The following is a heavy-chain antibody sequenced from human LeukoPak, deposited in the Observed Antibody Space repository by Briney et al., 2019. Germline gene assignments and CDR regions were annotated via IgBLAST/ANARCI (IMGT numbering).Heavy chain of an antibody. CDR2: INHSGST. CDR3: ARGVGRGHRKYYYDCSGRGVFDY. D-gene: IGHD3-22*01. CDR1: GGSFSGYY. J-gene: IGHJ4*02. Sequence: SETLSLTCAVYGGSFSGYYWSWIRQPPGKGLEWIGEINHSGSTNYNPSLKSRVTISVDTSKNQFSLKLSSVTAADTAVYYCARGVGRGHRKYYYDCSGRGVFDYWGQGTLVTVSS. V-gene: IGHV4-34*01.